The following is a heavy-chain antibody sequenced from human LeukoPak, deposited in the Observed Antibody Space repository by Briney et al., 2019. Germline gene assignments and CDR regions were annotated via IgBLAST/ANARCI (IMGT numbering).Heavy chain of an antibody. V-gene: IGHV4-4*07. D-gene: IGHD3-22*01. CDR2: IHSSGST. Sequence: SETLSLTCTVSGGSISSYYWSWIRQPAGKGLEWIGRIHSSGSTNYSPSLKSRVTMSVDTSKNQFSLKLSSVTAADTAVYYCARVDYDSSGPNYYYYGMDVWGQGTTVTVSS. J-gene: IGHJ6*02. CDR1: GGSISSYY. CDR3: ARVDYDSSGPNYYYYGMDV.